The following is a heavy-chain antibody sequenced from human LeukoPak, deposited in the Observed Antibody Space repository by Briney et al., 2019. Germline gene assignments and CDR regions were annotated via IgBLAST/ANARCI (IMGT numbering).Heavy chain of an antibody. CDR1: GFSFSDAW. J-gene: IGHJ4*02. Sequence: SGGSLRLSCEASGFSFSDAWMSWVRQAPGKGLEWVGRIKTKAIGGTTDYAAPVKGRFTISRDNSKNTLYLQMNSLRAEDTAVYYCAKDKGLSYDFYFDYWGQGTLVTVSS. V-gene: IGHV3-15*01. D-gene: IGHD3-3*01. CDR2: IKTKAIGGTT. CDR3: AKDKGLSYDFYFDY.